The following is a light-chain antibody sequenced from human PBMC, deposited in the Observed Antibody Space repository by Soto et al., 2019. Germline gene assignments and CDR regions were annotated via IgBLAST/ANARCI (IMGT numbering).Light chain of an antibody. CDR3: QQYGSSPPTP. CDR2: GAS. CDR1: QSVSSSY. J-gene: IGKJ1*01. Sequence: EIVLTQSPGTLSLSPGERATLSCRASQSVSSSYLAWYQQKPGQAPRLLIYGASSRATGIPDRFSGSGSGTDFTLTISRLEPEDFALYYCQQYGSSPPTPLAQGT. V-gene: IGKV3-20*01.